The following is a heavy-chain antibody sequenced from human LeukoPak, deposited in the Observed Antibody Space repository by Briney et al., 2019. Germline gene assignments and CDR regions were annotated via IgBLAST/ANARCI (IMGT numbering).Heavy chain of an antibody. CDR3: ARCRYGEADRDNYYDSSGYYMWFDY. CDR1: GGSISSSSYY. CDR2: IYYSGST. V-gene: IGHV4-39*07. Sequence: PSETLSLTCTVSGGSISSSSYYWGWIRQPPGKGLEWIGSIYYSGSTYYNPSLKSRVTISVDTSKNQFSLKLSSVTAADTAVYYCARCRYGEADRDNYYDSSGYYMWFDYWGQGTLVTVSS. D-gene: IGHD3-22*01. J-gene: IGHJ4*02.